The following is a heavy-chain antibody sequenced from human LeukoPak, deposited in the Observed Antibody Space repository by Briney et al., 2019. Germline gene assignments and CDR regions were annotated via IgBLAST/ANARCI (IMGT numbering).Heavy chain of an antibody. J-gene: IGHJ6*03. D-gene: IGHD4-11*01. CDR1: GGSFSGYY. CDR2: INHSGST. CDR3: ARATGKYYYYYYMDV. V-gene: IGHV4-34*01. Sequence: SETLSLTCAVYGGSFSGYYWSWIRQPPGKGLEWIGEINHSGSTNYNPSLKSRVTISVDTSKSQFSLKLSSVTAADTAVYYCARATGKYYYYYYMDVWGKGTTVTVSS.